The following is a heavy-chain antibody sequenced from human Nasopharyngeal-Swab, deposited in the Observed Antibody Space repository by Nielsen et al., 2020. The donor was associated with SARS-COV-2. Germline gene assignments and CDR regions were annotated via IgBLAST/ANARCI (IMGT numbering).Heavy chain of an antibody. CDR1: GFTFSSYD. CDR3: ARASGYDFGYYYGMDV. V-gene: IGHV3-13*01. D-gene: IGHD5-12*01. Sequence: EGSLRLSCAASGFTFSSYDMHWVRQATGKGLEWVSAIGTAGDTYYPGSVKGRFTISRENAKNSLYLQMNSLRAEDTAVYYCARASGYDFGYYYGMDVWGQGTTVTVSS. CDR2: IGTAGDT. J-gene: IGHJ6*02.